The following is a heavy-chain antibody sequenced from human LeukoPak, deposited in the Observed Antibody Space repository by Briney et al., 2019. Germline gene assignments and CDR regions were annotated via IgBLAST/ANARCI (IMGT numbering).Heavy chain of an antibody. CDR3: ARDRDYYDSSGFDY. D-gene: IGHD3-22*01. Sequence: SAKVSCKASGGTFSSYAISWVRQAPGQGLEWMGGIIPIFGTANYAQKFQGRVTITTDESTSTAYMELSSLRSEDTAVYYCARDRDYYDSSGFDYWGQGTLVTVSS. V-gene: IGHV1-69*05. CDR1: GGTFSSYA. CDR2: IIPIFGTA. J-gene: IGHJ4*02.